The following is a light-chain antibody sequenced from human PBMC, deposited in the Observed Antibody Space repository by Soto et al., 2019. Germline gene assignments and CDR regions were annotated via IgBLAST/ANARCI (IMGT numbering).Light chain of an antibody. CDR3: CSYAGSYAWV. V-gene: IGLV2-11*01. J-gene: IGLJ3*02. Sequence: QSALTQPRSVSGSPGQSVTISCTGTSSDVGDYNYVSWYQQHPGKAPKLLIYAVNMRPSGVPDRFSGSKSGNTASLTISARQAADEADDYCCSYAGSYAWVFGGGTKLTVL. CDR1: SSDVGDYNY. CDR2: AVN.